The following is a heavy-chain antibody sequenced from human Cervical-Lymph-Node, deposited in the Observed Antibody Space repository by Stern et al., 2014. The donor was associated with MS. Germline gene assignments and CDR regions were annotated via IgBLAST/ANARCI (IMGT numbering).Heavy chain of an antibody. J-gene: IGHJ4*02. CDR3: ARGGGLVGYFDY. D-gene: IGHD1-26*01. Sequence: VQLVESGAEVKKPGSSMKVSCKASGDTFSSYAINWVRQVPGQGLEWMGGITPVFGTTNYAQKFQGRVTITADKSTNTAYMELMTLRSEDTAVYYCARGGGLVGYFDYWGQGTLVSVSS. CDR1: GDTFSSYA. V-gene: IGHV1-69*06. CDR2: ITPVFGTT.